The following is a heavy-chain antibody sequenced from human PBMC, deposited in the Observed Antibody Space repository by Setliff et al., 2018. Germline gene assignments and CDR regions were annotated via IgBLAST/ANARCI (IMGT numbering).Heavy chain of an antibody. Sequence: GESLKISCAASGFTFDDYAMSWVRQAPGKGLEWVSAMSASGTSTYHADSVKGRFTISGDNSKNTLYLQMNSLRAEDTAVYFCAKSPVAYCSGAVCYPFDYWGQGTLVTVSS. V-gene: IGHV3-23*01. D-gene: IGHD2-8*02. CDR1: GFTFDDYA. CDR3: AKSPVAYCSGAVCYPFDY. J-gene: IGHJ4*02. CDR2: MSASGTST.